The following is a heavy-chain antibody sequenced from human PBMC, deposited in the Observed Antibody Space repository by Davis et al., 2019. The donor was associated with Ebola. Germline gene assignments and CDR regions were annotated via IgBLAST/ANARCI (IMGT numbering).Heavy chain of an antibody. CDR1: GYTFTSYY. CDR3: ASADFGVVEGPRRNYYYYGMDV. D-gene: IGHD3-3*01. J-gene: IGHJ6*02. Sequence: AASVKVSCKASGYTFTSYYMHWVRQAPGQGLEWMGRIIPILGIANYAQKFQGRVTITADKSTSTAYMELSSLRSEDTAVYYCASADFGVVEGPRRNYYYYGMDVWGQGTTVTVSS. CDR2: IIPILGIA. V-gene: IGHV1-69*02.